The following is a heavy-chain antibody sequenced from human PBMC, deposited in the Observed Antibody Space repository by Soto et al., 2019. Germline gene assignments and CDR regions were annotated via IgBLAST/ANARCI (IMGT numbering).Heavy chain of an antibody. D-gene: IGHD6-25*01. CDR3: AKVGGYNKANDN. Sequence: SGGSLRLSCVASGFTFRSYGMSWVRQAPGKGLEWVAAISESGGNTYYADSFKGRFTISRDNSKNTLYLQINSLTAEDTALYYCAKVGGYNKANDNWGQGTLVTVSS. CDR1: GFTFRSYG. V-gene: IGHV3-23*01. CDR2: ISESGGNT. J-gene: IGHJ4*02.